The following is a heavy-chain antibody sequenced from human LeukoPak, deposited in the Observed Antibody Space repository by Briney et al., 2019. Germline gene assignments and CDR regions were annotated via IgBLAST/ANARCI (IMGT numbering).Heavy chain of an antibody. J-gene: IGHJ4*02. D-gene: IGHD3-22*01. CDR2: IIPIFGTA. V-gene: IGHV1-69*13. Sequence: ASVTVSCKASGGTFSSYAISWVRQAPGQGLEWMGGIIPIFGTANYPQKFQGRVTITADESTSTAYMELSSLRSEDTAVYYCARSSDPYYYDSSGYLGYWGQGTLVTVSS. CDR1: GGTFSSYA. CDR3: ARSSDPYYYDSSGYLGY.